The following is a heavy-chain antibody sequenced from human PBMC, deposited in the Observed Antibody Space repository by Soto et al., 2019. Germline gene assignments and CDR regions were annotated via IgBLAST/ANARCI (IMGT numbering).Heavy chain of an antibody. Sequence: PSETLSLTCAVSGGSISSSNWWSWVRQPPGKGLEWIGEIYHSGSTNYNPSLKSRVTISVDKSKNQFSLKLSSVTAADTAVYYCARVGLDYDILTGYYSWFDPWGQGTLVTVSS. CDR2: IYHSGST. J-gene: IGHJ5*02. V-gene: IGHV4-4*02. CDR3: ARVGLDYDILTGYYSWFDP. D-gene: IGHD3-9*01. CDR1: GGSISSSNW.